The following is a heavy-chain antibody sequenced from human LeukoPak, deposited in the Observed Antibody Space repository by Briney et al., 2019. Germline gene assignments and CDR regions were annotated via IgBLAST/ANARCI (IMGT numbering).Heavy chain of an antibody. CDR3: AKGLLAARPFTFDY. D-gene: IGHD6-6*01. CDR2: IRYDGSNK. J-gene: IGHJ4*02. CDR1: GFTFSSYG. V-gene: IGHV3-30*02. Sequence: GGSLRLSCAASGFTFSSYGMHWVRQAPGKGLEWGAFIRYDGSNKYYADSVKGRFTISRDNSKNTLYLQMNSLRAEDTAVYYCAKGLLAARPFTFDYWGQGTLVTVSS.